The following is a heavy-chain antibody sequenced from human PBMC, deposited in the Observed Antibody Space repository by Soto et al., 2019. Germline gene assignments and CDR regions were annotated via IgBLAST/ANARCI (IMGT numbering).Heavy chain of an antibody. V-gene: IGHV3-33*01. J-gene: IGHJ4*02. CDR1: GFTFSSYG. D-gene: IGHD3-22*01. Sequence: QVQLVESGGDVVQPGRSLRLSCAASGFTFSSYGMNWVRQAPGKGLEWVALIWYDGSHKYYADSVKGRFTISRNNSKNTLYLQMNSLRADDTAVYYCARDRYDEYYFDYWGQGTLVTVSS. CDR3: ARDRYDEYYFDY. CDR2: IWYDGSHK.